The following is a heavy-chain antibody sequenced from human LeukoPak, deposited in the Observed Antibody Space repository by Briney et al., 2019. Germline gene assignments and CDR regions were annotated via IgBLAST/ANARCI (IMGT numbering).Heavy chain of an antibody. CDR1: GFAFSSNG. V-gene: IGHV3-30*18. Sequence: GRSLRLSCAASGFAFSSNGMHWVRQAPGKGLEWVALISYDGSNKYYADSVKGRFIISRDNSKNTLYLQMNSLRAEDTAVYYCAKDRSSSWTWTIDYWGQGTLVTVSS. CDR2: ISYDGSNK. D-gene: IGHD6-13*01. CDR3: AKDRSSSWTWTIDY. J-gene: IGHJ4*02.